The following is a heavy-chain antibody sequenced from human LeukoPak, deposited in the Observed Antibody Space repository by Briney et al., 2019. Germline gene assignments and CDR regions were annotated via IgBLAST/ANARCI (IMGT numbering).Heavy chain of an antibody. Sequence: ASVKVSCKASGYTFTSYYMHWVRQAPGQGLKWMGIINPSGGSTSYAQKFQGRVTMTRDTSTSTVYMDLSSLRSEDTAVYYCARSDNMERTRTLWFGESFNWFDPWGQGTLVTVSS. V-gene: IGHV1-46*01. CDR3: ARSDNMERTRTLWFGESFNWFDP. D-gene: IGHD3-10*01. CDR2: INPSGGST. J-gene: IGHJ5*02. CDR1: GYTFTSYY.